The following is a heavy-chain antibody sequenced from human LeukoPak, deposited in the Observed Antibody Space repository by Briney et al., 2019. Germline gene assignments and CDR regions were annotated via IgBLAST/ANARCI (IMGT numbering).Heavy chain of an antibody. J-gene: IGHJ3*02. CDR2: ISYDGSNK. D-gene: IGHD4-23*01. CDR1: GFTFGSYG. CDR3: AKDFYGGNSGGLDAFDI. V-gene: IGHV3-30*18. Sequence: GGSLRLSCAASGFTFGSYGMHWVRQAPGKGLEWVAVISYDGSNKYYADSVKGRFTISRDNSKNTLYLQMNSLRAEDTAVYYCAKDFYGGNSGGLDAFDIWGQGTMVTVSS.